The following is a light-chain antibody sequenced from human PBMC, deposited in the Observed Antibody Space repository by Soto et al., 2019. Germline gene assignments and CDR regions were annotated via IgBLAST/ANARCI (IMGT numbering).Light chain of an antibody. V-gene: IGKV1-39*01. CDR3: QQTYNLPPT. CDR1: QTISTF. CDR2: SIS. Sequence: DIQLTQSPSSLSASVGDRVSITCRTSQTISTFLNWYHHRPGQASKLLIYSISNLQSGVPSRFSGGGAGTEFTLTISSLQPEDFGSYSCQQTYNLPPTFGGGTRVQIK. J-gene: IGKJ4*01.